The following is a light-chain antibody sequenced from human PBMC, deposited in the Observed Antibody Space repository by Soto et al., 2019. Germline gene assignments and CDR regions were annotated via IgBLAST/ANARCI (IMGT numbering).Light chain of an antibody. CDR3: ATWHDGLWV. V-gene: IGLV1-47*02. J-gene: IGLJ3*02. CDR2: STY. CDR1: TSNIGSYN. Sequence: QSVLTQPPSVSGTPGQRVTISCSGSTSNIGSYNVNWYQQLPGTAPKLLIYSTYRRPSGVPDRFSASKSSTSASLAISGLRSEDEADFYCATWHDGLWVFGRGTQLTVL.